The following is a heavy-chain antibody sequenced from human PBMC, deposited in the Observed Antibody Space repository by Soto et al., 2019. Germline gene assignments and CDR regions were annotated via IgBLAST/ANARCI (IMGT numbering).Heavy chain of an antibody. D-gene: IGHD6-19*01. CDR1: GFTFSSYA. CDR3: AKARFAQQWPSDY. J-gene: IGHJ4*02. CDR2: ISGSGGST. Sequence: EVQLLESGGGLVQPGGSLRLSCEASGFTFSSYAMSWVRQAPGKGLEWVSAISGSGGSTYYADSVKGRFTISRDNSKNTLYLQMNSLRAEDTAVYYCAKARFAQQWPSDYWGQGTLVTVSS. V-gene: IGHV3-23*01.